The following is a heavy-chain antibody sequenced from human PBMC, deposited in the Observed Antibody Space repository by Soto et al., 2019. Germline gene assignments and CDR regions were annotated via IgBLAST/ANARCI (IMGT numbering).Heavy chain of an antibody. V-gene: IGHV1-58*01. Sequence: GASVKVSCKASGFTFTSSAVQWVRQARGQHLEWIGWIVVGSGNTNYAQKFQERVTITRDMSTSTAYMELSSLRSEDTAVYYCAALAYGSGSYYEPRATANDYWGQGALVTVSS. CDR2: IVVGSGNT. J-gene: IGHJ4*02. D-gene: IGHD3-10*01. CDR3: AALAYGSGSYYEPRATANDY. CDR1: GFTFTSSA.